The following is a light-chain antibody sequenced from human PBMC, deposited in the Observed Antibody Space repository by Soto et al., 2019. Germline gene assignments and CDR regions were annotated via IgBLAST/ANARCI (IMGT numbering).Light chain of an antibody. J-gene: IGLJ2*01. CDR2: RNN. V-gene: IGLV1-47*01. CDR1: SSNIGSNY. Sequence: QSVLTQPPSSSGTPGQRVTISCSGSSSNIGSNYVYWYQQLPGTAPKLLIYRNNQRPSGVPDRFSGSKSGTSASLAISGLRSEDEDDYYCAAWDYSLSVVVFGGGTKLTVL. CDR3: AAWDYSLSVVV.